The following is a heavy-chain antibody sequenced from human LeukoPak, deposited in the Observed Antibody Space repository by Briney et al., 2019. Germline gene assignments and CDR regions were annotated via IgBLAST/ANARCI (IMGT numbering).Heavy chain of an antibody. CDR3: ARENADYDI. CDR2: IYYSGST. CDR1: GGSISSYY. Sequence: SETLSLTCTVSGGSISSYYWSWIRQPPGKGLEWIGYIYYSGSTNYNPSLKSRVTISVDTSKNQFSLKLSSVTAADAAVYYCARENADYDIWGQGTLVTVSS. J-gene: IGHJ4*02. D-gene: IGHD3-9*01. V-gene: IGHV4-59*12.